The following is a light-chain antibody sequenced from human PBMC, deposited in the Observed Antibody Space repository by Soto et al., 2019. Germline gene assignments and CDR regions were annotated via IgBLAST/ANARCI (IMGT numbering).Light chain of an antibody. CDR2: GAS. CDR3: QEYGSST. J-gene: IGKJ2*01. V-gene: IGKV3-20*01. CDR1: QSVSSSY. Sequence: EIVLTQSPGTLSLSPGERATLSCRASQSVSSSYLAWYQQKPGQAPRLLIYGASSRATGIPDRFSGSGSGTGFPLNLRRLGAEDFGVYYCQEYGSSTFGQGTKLEIQ.